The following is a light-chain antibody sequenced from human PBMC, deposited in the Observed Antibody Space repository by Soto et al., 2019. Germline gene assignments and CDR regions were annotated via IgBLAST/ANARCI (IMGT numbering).Light chain of an antibody. J-gene: IGKJ1*01. CDR3: QQYGSSRRT. Sequence: EVVLTQSPGTLSLSPGERATLSCRASLSISNYLAWYQQKPGQAPRLLIYDASSRATGIPDRFSGSASGTEFTLTISRLEPEDFAVYYCQQYGSSRRTF. CDR2: DAS. CDR1: LSISNY. V-gene: IGKV3-20*01.